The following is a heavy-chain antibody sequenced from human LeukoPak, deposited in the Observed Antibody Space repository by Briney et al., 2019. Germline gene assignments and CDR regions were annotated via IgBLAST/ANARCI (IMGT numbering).Heavy chain of an antibody. D-gene: IGHD2-15*01. J-gene: IGHJ4*02. Sequence: GGSLRLSCAASGFTFSSYGMHWVRQAPGKGLEWVAVISYDGSNKYYADSVKGRFTISRDNSKNTPYLQMNSLRAEDTAVYYCARSHDIVVVVAATPVDYWGQGTLVTVSS. CDR3: ARSHDIVVVVAATPVDY. V-gene: IGHV3-30*03. CDR1: GFTFSSYG. CDR2: ISYDGSNK.